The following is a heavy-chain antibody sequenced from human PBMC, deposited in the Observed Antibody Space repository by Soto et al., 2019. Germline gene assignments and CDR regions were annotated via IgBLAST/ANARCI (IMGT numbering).Heavy chain of an antibody. CDR3: AKNWWSPSYYYGMDV. J-gene: IGHJ6*02. CDR1: GFSFSSYA. D-gene: IGHD2-15*01. Sequence: PGGSLRLSCAASGFSFSSYAMSWVRQAPGKGLEWVSTIRGSGGSTYYADSVKGRFTISRDNSKNTLYLQMNSLRAEDTAVYYCAKNWWSPSYYYGMDVWGQGTTVTVSS. V-gene: IGHV3-23*01. CDR2: IRGSGGST.